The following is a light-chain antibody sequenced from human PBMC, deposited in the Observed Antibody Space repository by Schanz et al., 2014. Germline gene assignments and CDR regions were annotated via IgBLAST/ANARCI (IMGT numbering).Light chain of an antibody. CDR2: DAS. Sequence: ASQLTQSPSSLSASVGDIVTLTCRASEDIRTYLAWYQQKPGKAPRLLIYDASSLESGVPSRFSGSGSGTDFTLTISSLQPEDFATYYCQQLNSYPQTFGGGTKVEIK. CDR3: QQLNSYPQT. J-gene: IGKJ4*01. CDR1: EDIRTY. V-gene: IGKV1-13*02.